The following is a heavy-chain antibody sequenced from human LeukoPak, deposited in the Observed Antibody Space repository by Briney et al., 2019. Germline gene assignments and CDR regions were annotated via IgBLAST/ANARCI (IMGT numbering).Heavy chain of an antibody. CDR1: GGSISSSSYY. D-gene: IGHD2-15*01. Sequence: SETLSLTCTVAGGSISSSSYYWGWIRQPPGKGLERIGSIYYSGSTYYNPSLKSRVTISVDTSKNQFSLKLTSVTAADTAVYYCARDAVQLLFGAFEIWGQGTMVTVSS. CDR2: IYYSGST. V-gene: IGHV4-39*07. CDR3: ARDAVQLLFGAFEI. J-gene: IGHJ3*02.